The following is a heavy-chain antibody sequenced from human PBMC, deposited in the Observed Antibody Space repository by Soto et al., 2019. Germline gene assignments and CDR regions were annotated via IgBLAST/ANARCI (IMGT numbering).Heavy chain of an antibody. Sequence: ESMKISCQGSGDRFISYCFGWVRQLPGEGLEWMGIIYPGDSDTRYSPSFQGQVTISADKSISTAYLQWSSLKASDTAMYYCARLEYSSSSPLYYYGMDGLGQGTTVTVSS. V-gene: IGHV5-51*01. CDR1: GDRFISYC. D-gene: IGHD6-6*01. CDR3: ARLEYSSSSPLYYYGMDG. CDR2: IYPGDSDT. J-gene: IGHJ6*02.